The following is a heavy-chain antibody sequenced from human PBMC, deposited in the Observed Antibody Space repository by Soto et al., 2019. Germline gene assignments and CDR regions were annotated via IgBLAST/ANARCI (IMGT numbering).Heavy chain of an antibody. Sequence: ASLKVSCKASGYTFTGYYMHWVRQAPGQGLEWMGWINPNSGGTNYAQNFQGWVTMTRDTSISTAYMELSRLRSDDTAVYYCARDIPGDCSGGSCYSPGSGMDVWGQGTTVTVSS. V-gene: IGHV1-2*04. CDR3: ARDIPGDCSGGSCYSPGSGMDV. D-gene: IGHD2-15*01. CDR2: INPNSGGT. J-gene: IGHJ6*02. CDR1: GYTFTGYY.